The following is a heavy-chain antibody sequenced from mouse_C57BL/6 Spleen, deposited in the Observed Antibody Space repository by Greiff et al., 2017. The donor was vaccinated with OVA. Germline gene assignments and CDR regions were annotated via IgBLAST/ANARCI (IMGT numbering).Heavy chain of an antibody. V-gene: IGHV1-39*01. CDR3: ARVLDGFYYAMDY. J-gene: IGHJ4*01. CDR1: GYSFTDYN. Sequence: VQLKESGPELMKPGASVKISCKASGYSFTDYNMNWVKQSNGKSLESIGVINPNYGTTSYNQKFKGKATLTVDQSSSTAYMQLNSLTSEDSAVYYCARVLDGFYYAMDYWGQGTSVTVSS. D-gene: IGHD2-3*01. CDR2: INPNYGTT.